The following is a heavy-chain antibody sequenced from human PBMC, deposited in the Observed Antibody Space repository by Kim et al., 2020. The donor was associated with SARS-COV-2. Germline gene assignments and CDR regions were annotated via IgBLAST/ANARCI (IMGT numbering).Heavy chain of an antibody. Sequence: SETLSLTCAVSGDSISSTNWWGWVRQPPGKGLEWIGESYHSGSTIYNPSLKSRVSISVDKSKNQFSLKLGSVTAEDTAVYYCARRGGIPTAATGGFYWGQGTLVTVSS. J-gene: IGHJ4*02. CDR2: SYHSGST. CDR3: ARRGGIPTAATGGFY. CDR1: GDSISSTNW. D-gene: IGHD6-13*01. V-gene: IGHV4-4*02.